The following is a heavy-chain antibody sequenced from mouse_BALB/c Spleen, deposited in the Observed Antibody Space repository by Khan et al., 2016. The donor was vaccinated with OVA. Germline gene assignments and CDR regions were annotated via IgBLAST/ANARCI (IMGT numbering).Heavy chain of an antibody. CDR2: ISSGSSTI. J-gene: IGHJ2*01. V-gene: IGHV5-17*02. Sequence: EVELVESGGGLVQPGGSRKLSCAASGFTFSSIGMHWVSQAPEKGLEWVAYISSGSSTINYEDTVKGRFTISRDNPKNTLFLQMTSLRSEDTAMYYCARLGGSLDYWGQGTTLTVSS. CDR1: GFTFSSIG. CDR3: ARLGGSLDY.